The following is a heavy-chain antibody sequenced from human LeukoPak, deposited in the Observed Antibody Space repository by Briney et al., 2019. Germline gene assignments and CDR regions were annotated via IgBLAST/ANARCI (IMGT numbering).Heavy chain of an antibody. J-gene: IGHJ4*01. D-gene: IGHD6-19*01. CDR2: LSGSGITT. V-gene: IGHV3-23*01. CDR3: AKGIYSSGLSYFDY. Sequence: PGGSLRLSCAASGFTFTNSAMSWVRQAPGTGLEWVSTLSGSGITTYYADSVKGRFTISRDKSKNTLYLQMTSLRAEDTAVYYCAKGIYSSGLSYFDYGGHGTRVTVSS. CDR1: GFTFTNSA.